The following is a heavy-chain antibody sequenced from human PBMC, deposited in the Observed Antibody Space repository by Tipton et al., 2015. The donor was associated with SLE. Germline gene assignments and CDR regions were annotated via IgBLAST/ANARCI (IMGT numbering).Heavy chain of an antibody. CDR3: AKDNRTYGEYYFDY. Sequence: QLVQSGGGLVKPGGSLRLSCAASAFTFSSYSMNWVRQAPGKGLEWVSYISSSGSTTYYADSVKGRFTISRDNSKNTLYLQMNSLRAEDTAVYYCAKDNRTYGEYYFDYWGQGTLVTVSS. V-gene: IGHV3-21*05. D-gene: IGHD4-17*01. CDR1: AFTFSSYS. CDR2: ISSSGSTT. J-gene: IGHJ4*02.